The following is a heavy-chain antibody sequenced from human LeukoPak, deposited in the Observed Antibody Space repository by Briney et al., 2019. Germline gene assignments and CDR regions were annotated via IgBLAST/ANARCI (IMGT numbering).Heavy chain of an antibody. CDR3: ARIRLRGRFDP. Sequence: SETLSLTCTVSGDSISSYYWSWIRQPPGKGLEWIGYIYYSESTNYNPSLKSRVTISVDTSKNRFSLKLSSVTAADTAVYYCARIRLRGRFDPWGQGTLVTVSS. J-gene: IGHJ5*02. CDR2: IYYSEST. CDR1: GDSISSYY. V-gene: IGHV4-59*01. D-gene: IGHD2-15*01.